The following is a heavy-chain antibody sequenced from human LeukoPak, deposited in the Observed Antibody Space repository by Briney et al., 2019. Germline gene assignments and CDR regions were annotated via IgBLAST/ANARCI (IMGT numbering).Heavy chain of an antibody. D-gene: IGHD3-16*02. J-gene: IGHJ4*02. CDR1: GFTFSSYG. CDR2: IRYDGSNK. CDR3: ARHRTASDY. V-gene: IGHV3-33*08. Sequence: PGGSLRLSCAASGFTFSSYGMHWVRQAPGKGLEWVAFIRYDGSNKYYADSVKGRFTFSRDNAKNSLYLQMNSLRAEDTAVYYCARHRTASDYWGQGTLVTVSS.